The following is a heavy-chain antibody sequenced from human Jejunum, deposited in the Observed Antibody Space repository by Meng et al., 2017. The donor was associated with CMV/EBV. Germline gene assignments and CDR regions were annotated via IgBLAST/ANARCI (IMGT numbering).Heavy chain of an antibody. Sequence: CTFSGFSLSTSGVSVGWIRQPPGKALEWLALIYWDDDKRYSPSLKSRLTITRDTSKNQVVLTMTNMDPVDTATYYCVHGKLRSPFDYWGQGTLVTVSS. D-gene: IGHD3-3*01. CDR3: VHGKLRSPFDY. CDR1: GFSLSTSGVS. CDR2: IYWDDDK. V-gene: IGHV2-5*02. J-gene: IGHJ4*02.